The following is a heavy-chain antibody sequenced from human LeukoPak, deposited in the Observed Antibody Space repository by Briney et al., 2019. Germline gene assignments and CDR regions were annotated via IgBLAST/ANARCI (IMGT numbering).Heavy chain of an antibody. Sequence: SETLSLTCAVYGGSFSGYYWSWIRQPLGKGLEWIGEINHSGSTNYNPSLKSRVTISVDTPKNQFSLKLSSVTAADTAVYYCARGRKDIVVVPAAIFNYWGRGTLVTVSS. CDR1: GGSFSGYY. CDR3: ARGRKDIVVVPAAIFNY. D-gene: IGHD2-2*01. CDR2: INHSGST. J-gene: IGHJ4*02. V-gene: IGHV4-34*01.